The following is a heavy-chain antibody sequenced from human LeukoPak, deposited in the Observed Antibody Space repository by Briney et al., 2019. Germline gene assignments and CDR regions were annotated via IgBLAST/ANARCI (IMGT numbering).Heavy chain of an antibody. V-gene: IGHV4-59*01. CDR2: IYYSGST. Sequence: SETLSLTCTVSGGSISSYYWSWIRQPPGKGLEWIGYIYYSGSTNYNPSLKSRVTISIDTSKNQFSLNLSSVTAVDTAVYYCAKVGSGATYGFAVFDYWGQGTLVTVSS. CDR1: GGSISSYY. J-gene: IGHJ4*02. CDR3: AKVGSGATYGFAVFDY. D-gene: IGHD3-10*01.